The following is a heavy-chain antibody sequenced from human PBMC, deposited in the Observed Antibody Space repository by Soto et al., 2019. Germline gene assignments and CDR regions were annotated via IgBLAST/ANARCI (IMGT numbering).Heavy chain of an antibody. CDR3: EKDKRVLRYFDWSDY. CDR2: ISYDGSNK. J-gene: IGHJ4*02. V-gene: IGHV3-30*18. D-gene: IGHD3-9*01. Sequence: QVQLVESGGGVVQPGRSLRLSCAASGFTFSSYGMHWVRQAPGKGLEWVAVISYDGSNKYYADSVKGRFTISRDNSKNTLYLQMNSLRAEDTAVYYCEKDKRVLRYFDWSDYWGEGTLVTVSS. CDR1: GFTFSSYG.